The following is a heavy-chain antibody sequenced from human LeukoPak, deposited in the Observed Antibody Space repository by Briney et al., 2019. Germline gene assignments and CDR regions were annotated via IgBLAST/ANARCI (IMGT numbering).Heavy chain of an antibody. CDR3: ARSLPYGTTWYGRSDF. V-gene: IGHV3-15*01. D-gene: IGHD6-13*01. Sequence: PGGSLRLSCAASGFTFSHAWMTWVRQAPGKGLEWVGRIKIKIDGGTTVYAAPVKGRFTISRDDSKNTMYLQMNSLKTEDTAIYYCARSLPYGTTWYGRSDFWGQGTLVTVSS. CDR2: IKIKIDGGTT. CDR1: GFTFSHAW. J-gene: IGHJ4*02.